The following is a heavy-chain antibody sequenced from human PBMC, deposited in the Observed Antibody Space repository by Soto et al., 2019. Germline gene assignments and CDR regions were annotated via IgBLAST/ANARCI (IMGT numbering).Heavy chain of an antibody. CDR1: GGAFSIYA. CDR2: ISAYNGNT. CDR3: PRDLGNDHVWGSYRPYTNFDY. J-gene: IGHJ4*02. V-gene: IGHV1-18*01. Sequence: ASVKVCGKASGGAFSIYAISWVRQAPGQGLEWMGWISAYNGNTNDAQKLQGRVTMTTDTSTSTAYMELRSLRSHDTAVYYCPRDLGNDHVWGSYRPYTNFDYWGQGTLVTVSS. D-gene: IGHD3-16*02.